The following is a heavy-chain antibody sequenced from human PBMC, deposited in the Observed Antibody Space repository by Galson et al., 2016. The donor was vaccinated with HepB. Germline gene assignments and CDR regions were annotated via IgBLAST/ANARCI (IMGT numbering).Heavy chain of an antibody. CDR3: ARSWGSGSLNYYYYAMDV. Sequence: LVKVSCKASGYMFTSYGIHWVRQAPGQRPEWMGWINGGNGNTKYSQKLQDRFNISRDTSAGTAYMELSSLRSEDTAVYYCARSWGSGSLNYYYYAMDVWGLGTTVTVSS. CDR2: INGGNGNT. CDR1: GYMFTSYG. J-gene: IGHJ6*02. D-gene: IGHD3-10*01. V-gene: IGHV1-3*01.